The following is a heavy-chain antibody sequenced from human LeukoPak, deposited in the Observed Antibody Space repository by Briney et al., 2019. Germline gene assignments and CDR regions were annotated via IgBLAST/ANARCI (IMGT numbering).Heavy chain of an antibody. CDR1: GYSISSGYY. CDR2: IYHSGST. D-gene: IGHD5-12*01. J-gene: IGHJ3*02. V-gene: IGHV4-38-2*02. CDR3: ARDRGGYQRGDDAFDI. Sequence: SSETLSLTXTVSGYSISSGYYWGWLRQPPGKGLEWIGSIYHSGSTYYNPPLKSRVTISVDTSKNQFSLKLSSVTAADTAVYYCARDRGGYQRGDDAFDIWGQGTMVTVSS.